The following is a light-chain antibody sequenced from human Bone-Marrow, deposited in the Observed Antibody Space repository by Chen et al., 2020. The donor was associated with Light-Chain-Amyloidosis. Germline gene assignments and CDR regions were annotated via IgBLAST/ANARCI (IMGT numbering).Light chain of an antibody. CDR2: EVT. CDR3: SSYTITNTLV. J-gene: IGLJ1*01. V-gene: IGLV2-14*01. CDR1: SSDVGGDNH. Sequence: QSALTQPASVSGSPGQSITISCTGTSSDVGGDNHASWYQPHPDKAPKLMIYEVTNRPSWVPDRFAGSKSDNTASLTISGLQTEDEADYFCSSYTITNTLVFGSGTRVTVL.